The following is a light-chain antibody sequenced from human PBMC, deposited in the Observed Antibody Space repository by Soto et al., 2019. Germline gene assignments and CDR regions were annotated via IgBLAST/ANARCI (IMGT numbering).Light chain of an antibody. V-gene: IGKV3-11*01. CDR2: DAS. J-gene: IGKJ4*01. Sequence: EIVLTQSPATLSLSPGERATLSCRASQSVSSYLAWYQQKPGQAPRLLIYDASNRATGLPARFSGSASRTDFTLTSSSLEPDYFAVYYRQHRSHWLLTFGGGTKVEIK. CDR3: QHRSHWLLT. CDR1: QSVSSY.